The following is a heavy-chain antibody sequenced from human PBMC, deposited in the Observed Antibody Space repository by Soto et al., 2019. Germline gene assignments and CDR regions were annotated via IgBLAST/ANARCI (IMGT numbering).Heavy chain of an antibody. Sequence: PSETLSLTCSVSGGSVRSGSHFWNWIRQPPGRRLEWLGYMYYTGVTNYNPSLKSRVSMSVDTSQHQFSLRVTCLTAADTAVYYCARGGEPLGHYRLDVWGQGTTVTVSS. CDR2: MYYTGVT. CDR1: GGSVRSGSHF. D-gene: IGHD3-10*01. J-gene: IGHJ6*02. CDR3: ARGGEPLGHYRLDV. V-gene: IGHV4-61*01.